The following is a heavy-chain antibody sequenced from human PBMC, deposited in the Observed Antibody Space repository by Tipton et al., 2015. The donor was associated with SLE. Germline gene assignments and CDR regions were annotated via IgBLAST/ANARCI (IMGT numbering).Heavy chain of an antibody. D-gene: IGHD6-19*01. Sequence: TLSLTCAVSGYSISSGYYWGWIRQPPGKGLEWIGSIYHSGSTYYNPSLKSRVTISVDTSKNQFSLKMNSVTAADTAVYYCARGWSSGWYGDWGQGTLVTVSS. CDR1: GYSISSGYY. CDR3: ARGWSSGWYGD. CDR2: IYHSGST. V-gene: IGHV4-38-2*01. J-gene: IGHJ4*02.